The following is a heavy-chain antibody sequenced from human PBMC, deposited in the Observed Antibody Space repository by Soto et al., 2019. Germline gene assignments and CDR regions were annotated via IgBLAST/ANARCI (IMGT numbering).Heavy chain of an antibody. CDR1: GGSISRGPYY. Sequence: QVQLQESGPGLVKPSETLSLTCSVSGGSISRGPYYWSWIRQPPGKGLEWIGYIYYSGSTNYNPSLKSRVTISVDTSKKQFSLNLNSLTAADTAVYYCARGETAMFLGPVDYWGQGTLVTVSS. J-gene: IGHJ4*02. CDR2: IYYSGST. D-gene: IGHD2-21*02. CDR3: ARGETAMFLGPVDY. V-gene: IGHV4-61*01.